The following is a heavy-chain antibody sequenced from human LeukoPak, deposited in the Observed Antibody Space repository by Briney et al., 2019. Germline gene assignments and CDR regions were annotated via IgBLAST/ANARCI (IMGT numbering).Heavy chain of an antibody. CDR1: GHTFTDYY. CDR3: APRRVAADKGFDY. D-gene: IGHD6-19*01. J-gene: IGHJ4*02. CDR2: MNPTSGGA. V-gene: IGHV1-2*02. Sequence: ASVKVSCKASGHTFTDYYMHWMRQAPGQGPEWMGWMNPTSGGANYAQKFQGRVTMTRDTSITTAYMELSSLRSDDTAVYYCAPRRVAADKGFDYWGQGTLVTVSS.